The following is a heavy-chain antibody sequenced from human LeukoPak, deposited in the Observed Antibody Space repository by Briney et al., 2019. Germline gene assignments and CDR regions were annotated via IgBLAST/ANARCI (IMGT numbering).Heavy chain of an antibody. CDR1: GFTFSSYA. Sequence: GGSLRLSCAASGFTFSSYAMSWVRQAPGKGLERVANIKQDGSEKYYVDSVKGRFTISRDNAKNSLYLQMNSLRAEDTAVYYCAREFDAWGQGTLVTVSS. CDR3: AREFDA. CDR2: IKQDGSEK. V-gene: IGHV3-7*05. J-gene: IGHJ5*02.